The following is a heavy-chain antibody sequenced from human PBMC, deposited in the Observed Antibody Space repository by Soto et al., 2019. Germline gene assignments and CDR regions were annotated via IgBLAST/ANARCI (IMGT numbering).Heavy chain of an antibody. CDR1: GFTFSSYK. V-gene: IGHV3-21*02. CDR3: ARDQVGMDV. Sequence: EVQLVESGGGLVKPGGSLRLSCAGSGFTFSSYKINWVRQAPGKGLEWVSSIGSSDIYTYYADSLKGRLIISRDNANNSVYLQINSLRAEDTAVYYCARDQVGMDVWGQGTPVNVSS. CDR2: IGSSDIYT. J-gene: IGHJ6*02.